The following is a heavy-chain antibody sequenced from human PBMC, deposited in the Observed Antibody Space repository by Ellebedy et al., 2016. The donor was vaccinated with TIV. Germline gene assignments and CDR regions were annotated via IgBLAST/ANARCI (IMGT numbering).Heavy chain of an antibody. CDR3: ARGFYDWGNSYHFDH. D-gene: IGHD2/OR15-2a*01. V-gene: IGHV4-59*12. CDR2: FYYSGGT. CDR1: GDSISSSY. Sequence: SETLSLTCTVSGDSISSSYWSWIRQPPGKGLEWIGHFYYSGGTNYNSSLKSRVSTSIDKSNNQFSLHLRSVTAADTAIYYCARGFYDWGNSYHFDHWGQGTLVTVSS. J-gene: IGHJ4*02.